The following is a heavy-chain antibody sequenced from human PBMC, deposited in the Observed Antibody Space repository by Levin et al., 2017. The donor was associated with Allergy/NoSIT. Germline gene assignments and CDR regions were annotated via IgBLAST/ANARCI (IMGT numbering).Heavy chain of an antibody. J-gene: IGHJ5*02. CDR3: ARDSGLGSSWYDDNWFDP. CDR1: GFTFSSYA. V-gene: IGHV3-30-3*01. D-gene: IGHD6-13*01. Sequence: GGSLRLSCAASGFTFSSYAMHWVRQAPGKGLEWVAVISYDGSNKYYADSVKGRFTISRDNSKNTLYLQMNSLRAEDTAVYYCARDSGLGSSWYDDNWFDPWGQGTLVTVSS. CDR2: ISYDGSNK.